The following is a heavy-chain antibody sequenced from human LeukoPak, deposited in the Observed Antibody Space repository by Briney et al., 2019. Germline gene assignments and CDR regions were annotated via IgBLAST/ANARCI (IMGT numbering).Heavy chain of an antibody. CDR1: GGSVSSDGYY. J-gene: IGHJ6*03. D-gene: IGHD3-22*01. Sequence: PSETLSLTCTVSGGSVSSDGYYWSWIRQHPGKGLEWIGYIYYSGSTYYNPSLKSRLTISVDTSKNQFSLKLSSVTAADAAVYYCARLGYYDSSRTYYYYYYMDVWGKGTTVTVSS. CDR2: IYYSGST. CDR3: ARLGYYDSSRTYYYYYYMDV. V-gene: IGHV4-31*03.